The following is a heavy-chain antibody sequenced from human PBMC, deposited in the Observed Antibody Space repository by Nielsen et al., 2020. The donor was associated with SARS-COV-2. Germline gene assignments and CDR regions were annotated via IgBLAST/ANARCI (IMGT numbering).Heavy chain of an antibody. Sequence: SVKVSCKASGGTFSSYAISWVRQAPGQGLEWMGRIIPIFGTANYAQKFQGRVTITADKSTSTAYMELSSLRSEDTAVYYCARDRSYYYDPEVGGAFDIWGQGTMVTVSS. D-gene: IGHD3-22*01. J-gene: IGHJ3*02. V-gene: IGHV1-69*06. CDR3: ARDRSYYYDPEVGGAFDI. CDR1: GGTFSSYA. CDR2: IIPIFGTA.